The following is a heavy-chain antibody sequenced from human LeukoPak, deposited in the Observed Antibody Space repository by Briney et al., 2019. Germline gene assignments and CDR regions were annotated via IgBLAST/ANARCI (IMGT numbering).Heavy chain of an antibody. V-gene: IGHV3-30*02. CDR1: GFTFSSYG. CDR3: LPLTPALDY. D-gene: IGHD3-9*01. J-gene: IGHJ4*02. Sequence: GGSLRLSWAASGFTFSSYGMQWVRQARGKGLEWVAFIRYEGSNKYYADSVKGRFTISRDNYKKTLYLQMNSLRGEDTAVYYCLPLTPALDYWGQGTLVTVSS. CDR2: IRYEGSNK.